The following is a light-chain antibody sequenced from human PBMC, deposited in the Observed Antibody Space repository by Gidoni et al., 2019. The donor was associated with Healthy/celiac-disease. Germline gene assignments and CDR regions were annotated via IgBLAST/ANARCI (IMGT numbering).Light chain of an antibody. V-gene: IGKV3-11*01. Sequence: IVLTQSPATLSLSPGDRATLSCRASQSVSSYLAWYQQKPGQAPRLLIYDASNRATGIPARLSGSGSGTDFSLTISSLEPEDFAVYYCQQRSNWPPITFGQGTRLEIK. J-gene: IGKJ5*01. CDR2: DAS. CDR1: QSVSSY. CDR3: QQRSNWPPIT.